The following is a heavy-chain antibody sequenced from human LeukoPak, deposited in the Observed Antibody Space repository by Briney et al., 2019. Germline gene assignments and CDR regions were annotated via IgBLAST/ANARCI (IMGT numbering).Heavy chain of an antibody. D-gene: IGHD3-22*01. CDR2: IYYSGST. CDR1: GGSISSSSYY. V-gene: IGHV4-39*01. J-gene: IGHJ4*02. Sequence: PSETLSLTCTVSGGSISSSSYYWGWIRQPPGKGLEWIGSIYYSGSTYYNPSLKSRVTISVDTSKNQFSLKLSSVTAADTAVYYCARLDTMTVVPRDWGQGTLVTVSS. CDR3: ARLDTMTVVPRD.